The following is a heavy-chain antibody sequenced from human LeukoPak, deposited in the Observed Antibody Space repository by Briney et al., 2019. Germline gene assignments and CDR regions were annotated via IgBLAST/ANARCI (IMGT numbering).Heavy chain of an antibody. D-gene: IGHD1-26*01. Sequence: GSLRLSCAASGFTFDDYGMNWVRQGPGKGLEWVPGINWNGGSTSYADSVKGRFTISRDNAKNSLYLQMNSLRAEDTALYYCARSSGTYQGVYNWFDPWGQGTLVTVSS. CDR2: INWNGGST. CDR1: GFTFDDYG. V-gene: IGHV3-20*04. CDR3: ARSSGTYQGVYNWFDP. J-gene: IGHJ5*02.